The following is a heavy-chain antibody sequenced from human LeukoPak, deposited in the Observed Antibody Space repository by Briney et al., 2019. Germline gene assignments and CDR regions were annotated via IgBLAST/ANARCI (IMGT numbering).Heavy chain of an antibody. CDR2: IYYSGST. J-gene: IGHJ4*02. CDR1: GGSISSYY. D-gene: IGHD3-3*01. Sequence: PSETLSLTCTVSGGSISSYYWSWIRQPPGKGLEWIGYIYYSGSTNYNPSLKSRVTISVDTSKNQFSLKLSSVTAADTAVYYCARGYHDFWSAHYDYWGQGTLVTVSS. V-gene: IGHV4-59*12. CDR3: ARGYHDFWSAHYDY.